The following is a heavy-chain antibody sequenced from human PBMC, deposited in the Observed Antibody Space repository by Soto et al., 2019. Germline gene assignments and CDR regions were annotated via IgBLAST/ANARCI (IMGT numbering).Heavy chain of an antibody. CDR2: IYSGGST. CDR3: ARLLWELSAFDI. D-gene: IGHD1-26*01. Sequence: GESLKISCAASGFTVSSNYMSWVRQAPGKGLEWVSVIYSGGSTYYADSVKGRFTISRDNSKNTLYLQMNSLRAEDTAVYYCARLLWELSAFDIWGQGTMVTVSS. J-gene: IGHJ3*02. V-gene: IGHV3-66*04. CDR1: GFTVSSNY.